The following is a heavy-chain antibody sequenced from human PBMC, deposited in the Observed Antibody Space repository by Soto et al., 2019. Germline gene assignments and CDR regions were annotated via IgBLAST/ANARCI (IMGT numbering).Heavy chain of an antibody. J-gene: IGHJ4*02. Sequence: PSETLSLTCTVSGGSINSYYWSWIRQPPGKGLEWIGYVYYSGSTNYSPSLKSRVTISVDTSKNQFSLRLSSVTAADTALYYCARQIGRGSWSLDHWGPGTLVTSPQ. V-gene: IGHV4-59*08. CDR1: GGSINSYY. D-gene: IGHD6-13*01. CDR3: ARQIGRGSWSLDH. CDR2: VYYSGST.